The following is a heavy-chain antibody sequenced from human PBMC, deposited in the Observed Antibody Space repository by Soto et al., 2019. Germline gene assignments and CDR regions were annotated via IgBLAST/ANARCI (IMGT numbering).Heavy chain of an antibody. CDR3: AMIEDYSSGLDF. CDR1: GGTFSSNA. CDR2: ITPMFGTT. V-gene: IGHV1-69*13. J-gene: IGHJ4*01. D-gene: IGHD6-19*01. Sequence: SVKVSCKASGGTFSSNAITWVRQAPGQGLEWMGGITPMFGTTKYAQKLQDRVKITADESTSTAYLELTNLRSEDTAVYYCAMIEDYSSGLDFWGKGTLVSVSS.